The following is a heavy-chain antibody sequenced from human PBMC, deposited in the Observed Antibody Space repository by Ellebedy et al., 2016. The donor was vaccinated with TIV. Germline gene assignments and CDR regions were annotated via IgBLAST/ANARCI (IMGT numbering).Heavy chain of an antibody. CDR3: AKGRKLIRSSSLDY. V-gene: IGHV3-23*01. CDR1: GFTFSSYA. J-gene: IGHJ4*02. CDR2: ISGGGATT. Sequence: GESLKISCAASGFTFSSYAMNWIRQAPGKGLEWVSAISGGGATTSYADSVKGRFTISRDNSKNMLFLQMNSLRAEDTALYYCAKGRKLIRSSSLDYWGQGTLVTVSS. D-gene: IGHD3-22*01.